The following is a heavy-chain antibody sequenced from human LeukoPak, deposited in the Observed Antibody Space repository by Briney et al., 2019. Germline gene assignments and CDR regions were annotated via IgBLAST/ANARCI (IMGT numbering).Heavy chain of an antibody. D-gene: IGHD3-16*01. CDR3: ASGATSWAHMDV. J-gene: IGHJ6*03. CDR2: IYYSGSI. Sequence: PSETLSLTCTVSGGSISSSYWSWTRQPPGKGLEWIGYIYYSGSINYNPSLKSRVTISVDTSKNQFSLKLSSVTAADTAVYYCASGATSWAHMDVWGEGTTVTVSS. V-gene: IGHV4-59*01. CDR1: GGSISSSY.